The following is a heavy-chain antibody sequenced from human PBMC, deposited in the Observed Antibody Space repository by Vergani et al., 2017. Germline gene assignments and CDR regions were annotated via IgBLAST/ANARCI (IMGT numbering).Heavy chain of an antibody. D-gene: IGHD2-15*01. Sequence: EVQLLESGGGLVQPGGSLRLSCAASGFTFSSYAMSWVRQAPGKGLEWVSSVSGSSATPYYADSVKGRFTISRDNSKNTLYLQMNSLRAEDTAVYYCAKTKGDIVVVVASYTMDAWGQGTTVTVSS. CDR1: GFTFSSYA. J-gene: IGHJ6*02. V-gene: IGHV3-23*01. CDR3: AKTKGDIVVVVASYTMDA. CDR2: VSGSSATP.